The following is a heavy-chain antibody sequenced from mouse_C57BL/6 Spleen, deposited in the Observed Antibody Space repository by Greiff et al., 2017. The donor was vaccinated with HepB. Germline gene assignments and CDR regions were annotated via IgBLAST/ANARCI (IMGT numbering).Heavy chain of an antibody. D-gene: IGHD1-1*01. CDR2: IDPSDSYT. Sequence: QVQLQQPGAELVKPGASVKLSCKASGYTFTSYWMQWVKQRPGQGLEWIGEIDPSDSYTNYNQKFKGKATLTVETSSSTAYMQLSSLTSEDSAVYYCARYFTGSYFDVWGTGTTVTVSS. J-gene: IGHJ1*03. V-gene: IGHV1-50*01. CDR1: GYTFTSYW. CDR3: ARYFTGSYFDV.